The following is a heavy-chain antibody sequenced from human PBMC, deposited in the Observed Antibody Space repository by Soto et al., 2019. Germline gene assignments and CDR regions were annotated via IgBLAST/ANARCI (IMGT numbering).Heavy chain of an antibody. V-gene: IGHV4-39*01. CDR1: ASSISGSTDY. CDR3: ARTQTGPTRGSFDM. CDR2: IYYTGSA. Sequence: PSETLSLTCNVSASSISGSTDYWDWIRQSPGKGLEWIGSIYYTGSAYYNPSLKSRVTISIDTSKNQFSLNLNSVTAPDTAVYYCARTQTGPTRGSFDMWGQGTMVTVSS. J-gene: IGHJ3*02. D-gene: IGHD1-26*01.